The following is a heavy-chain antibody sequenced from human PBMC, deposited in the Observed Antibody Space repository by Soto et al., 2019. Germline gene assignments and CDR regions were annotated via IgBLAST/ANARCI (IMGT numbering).Heavy chain of an antibody. D-gene: IGHD3-16*01. CDR2: IYYSGST. CDR1: GGSISSGGYY. Sequence: TSETLSLTCTVSGGSISSGGYYWSWIRQHPGKGLEWIGYIYYSGSTYYNPSLKSRVTISVDTSKNQFSLKLSSVTAADTAVYYCARGDPWDYVWGSPRNWFDPWGQGTLVTVSS. J-gene: IGHJ5*02. CDR3: ARGDPWDYVWGSPRNWFDP. V-gene: IGHV4-31*03.